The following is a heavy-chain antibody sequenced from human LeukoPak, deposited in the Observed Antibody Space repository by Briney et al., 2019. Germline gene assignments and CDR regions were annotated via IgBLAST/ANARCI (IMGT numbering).Heavy chain of an antibody. Sequence: PSETLSLTCTVSGGSISGYYWSWIRQPPGKGLEWIAYIYYNGISNYNPSLKSRVTISVDTSKNQFSLKLSSVTAADTAVYYCARGRRVIDYWGQGTLVTVSS. D-gene: IGHD3-10*01. J-gene: IGHJ4*02. CDR3: ARGRRVIDY. CDR1: GGSISGYY. CDR2: IYYNGIS. V-gene: IGHV4-59*12.